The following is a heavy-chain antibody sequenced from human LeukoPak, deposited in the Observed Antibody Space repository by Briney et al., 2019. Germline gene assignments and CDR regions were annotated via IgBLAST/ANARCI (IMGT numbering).Heavy chain of an antibody. CDR2: INNNGNRT. Sequence: GGSLRLSFSVSGFTFSSCAMHWVRQAPGKGLDYVSAINNNGNRTYYGESVKGRFTISRDNSKNTLYLQMSSLRAEDTAVYYCVKAIYYYGSGSYYKVFDHWGQGTLVTVSS. CDR3: VKAIYYYGSGSYYKVFDH. V-gene: IGHV3-64D*06. D-gene: IGHD3-10*01. J-gene: IGHJ4*02. CDR1: GFTFSSCA.